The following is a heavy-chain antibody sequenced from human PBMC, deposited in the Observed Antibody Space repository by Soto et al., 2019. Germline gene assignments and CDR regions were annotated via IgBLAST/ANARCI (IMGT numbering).Heavy chain of an antibody. D-gene: IGHD2-15*01. J-gene: IGHJ4*02. V-gene: IGHV3-23*01. CDR3: AKHCSGVSCLR. CDR2: ISDSADST. CDR1: RFTFSSYA. Sequence: EVQLLESGGGLVQPGGSLRLSCAASRFTFSSYAMTWVRQAPGKGLEWVSAISDSADSTYYADSVRGRFTVSRDNSKNTLYLQMNSLRAEDTAVYYCAKHCSGVSCLRWGQGTLVTVSS.